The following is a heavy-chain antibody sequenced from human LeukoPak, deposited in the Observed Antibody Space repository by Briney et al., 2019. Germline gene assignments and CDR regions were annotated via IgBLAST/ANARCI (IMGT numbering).Heavy chain of an antibody. CDR3: AREDSGYDYSPFYY. D-gene: IGHD5-12*01. CDR2: IYHTGST. V-gene: IGHV4-59*01. Sequence: SETLSLTCSVSGGSISNYYWSWIRQPPGKGLEWIGYIYHTGSTSYNPSLKSRVVMSVETSQNQFSLKVRSVTAADTAVYYCAREDSGYDYSPFYYWGQGILVTVSS. J-gene: IGHJ4*02. CDR1: GGSISNYY.